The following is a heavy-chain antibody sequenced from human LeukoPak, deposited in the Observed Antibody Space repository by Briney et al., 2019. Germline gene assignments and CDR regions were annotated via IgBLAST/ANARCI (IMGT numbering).Heavy chain of an antibody. CDR3: ASEYSSNAFDI. CDR2: TRNKANSYTT. D-gene: IGHD6-13*01. CDR1: GFTFSDHY. Sequence: GGSLRLSCAASGFTFSDHYMDWVRQAPGKGLEWVGRTRNKANSYTTEYAASVKGRFTISRDDSKNSLYLQMNSLKTEDTAVYYCASEYSSNAFDIWGQGTMVTVSS. V-gene: IGHV3-72*01. J-gene: IGHJ3*02.